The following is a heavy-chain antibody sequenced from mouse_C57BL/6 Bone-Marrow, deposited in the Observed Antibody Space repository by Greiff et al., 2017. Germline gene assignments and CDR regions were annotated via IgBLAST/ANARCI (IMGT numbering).Heavy chain of an antibody. CDR3: ARQGVTTDFDY. J-gene: IGHJ2*01. Sequence: QVQLQQPGAELVMPGASVKLSCKASGYTFTSYWMHRVKQRPGQGLEWIGEIDPTDSYTNYNQKFKGKSTLTVDESSSTAYMQLSSLTSEDSAVYYCARQGVTTDFDYWGQGTTLTGSS. CDR2: IDPTDSYT. V-gene: IGHV1-69*01. CDR1: GYTFTSYW. D-gene: IGHD2-2*01.